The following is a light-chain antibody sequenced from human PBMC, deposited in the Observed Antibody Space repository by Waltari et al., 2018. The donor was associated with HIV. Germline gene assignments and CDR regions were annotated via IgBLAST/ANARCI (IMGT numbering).Light chain of an antibody. J-gene: IGLJ3*02. CDR2: EVH. Sequence: NFLLTQPQSVSESPGKTVTISCTRHSGTIASHYVQWYRQPPGSAPTALIHEVHQSPSGVLDRFSGFSDSSANSASLIISRLTTEDEADYDCQSYDSATHVWVFGGGTRLTVL. V-gene: IGLV6-57*03. CDR1: SGTIASHY. CDR3: QSYDSATHVWV.